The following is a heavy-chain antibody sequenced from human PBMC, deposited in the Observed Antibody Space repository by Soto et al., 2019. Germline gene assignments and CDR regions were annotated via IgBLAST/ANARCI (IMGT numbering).Heavy chain of an antibody. Sequence: EVQLLESGGGLVQPGGSLRLSCAASGFTCSSYAMSWVRQAPGKGLEWVSAISGSGGSTYYADSVKGRFTISRDKSKNPLYMQMNSLRAEDTAVYYCAKSLGDYYDSSGLHSYYYGMDVWGQGTTVTVSS. J-gene: IGHJ6*02. CDR1: GFTCSSYA. D-gene: IGHD3-22*01. CDR2: ISGSGGST. CDR3: AKSLGDYYDSSGLHSYYYGMDV. V-gene: IGHV3-23*01.